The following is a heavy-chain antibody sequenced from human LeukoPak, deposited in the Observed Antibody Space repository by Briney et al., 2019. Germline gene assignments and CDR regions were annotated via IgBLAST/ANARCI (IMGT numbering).Heavy chain of an antibody. CDR2: IYYSGST. D-gene: IGHD3-22*01. V-gene: IGHV4-39*01. J-gene: IGHJ4*02. CDR3: ARGSHYYDSSGYLAPGDYFDY. Sequence: SETLSLTCTVSGGSISSSSYYWDWLRQPPGKGLEWIGSIYYSGSTYYNPSLKSRVTISVDTSKNQFSLKLSSVTAADTAVYYCARGSHYYDSSGYLAPGDYFDYWGQGTLVTVSS. CDR1: GGSISSSSYY.